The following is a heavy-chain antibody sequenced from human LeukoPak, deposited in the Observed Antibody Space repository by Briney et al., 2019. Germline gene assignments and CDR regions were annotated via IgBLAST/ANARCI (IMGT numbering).Heavy chain of an antibody. D-gene: IGHD6-13*01. CDR2: IIPILRIP. J-gene: IGHJ4*02. CDR1: GGTFNNYG. V-gene: IGHV1-69*04. Sequence: GSSEKVSCKPSGGTFNNYGISWVRQGPGQPLEWMGRIIPILRIPDYAQNFQGRVTISADKSTSTAYMELSSLKSEDTAVYYCARSGGSSWYVSMYYWGQGTLVTVSS. CDR3: ARSGGSSWYVSMYY.